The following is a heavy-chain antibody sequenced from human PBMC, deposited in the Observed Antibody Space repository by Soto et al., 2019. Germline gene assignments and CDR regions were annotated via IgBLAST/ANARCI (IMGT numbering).Heavy chain of an antibody. Sequence: EVQLLESGGDLVQPGGSLRLSCTASGFTFSSYAMNWVRQAPGKGLEWVSTISGSGGSTYYADSVKGRFTISRDNSKKTLYLQMNSLRDDDTAVYYCAQTATMTMVYNFDYWGKGTLVTVSS. D-gene: IGHD4-17*01. CDR2: ISGSGGST. J-gene: IGHJ4*02. CDR1: GFTFSSYA. V-gene: IGHV3-23*01. CDR3: AQTATMTMVYNFDY.